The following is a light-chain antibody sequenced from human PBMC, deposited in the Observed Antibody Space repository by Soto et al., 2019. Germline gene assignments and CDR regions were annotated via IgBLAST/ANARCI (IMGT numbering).Light chain of an antibody. CDR1: QSVSSSY. CDR2: GAS. J-gene: IGKJ5*01. V-gene: IGKV3-20*01. CDR3: QQYYDWPIT. Sequence: EIVLTQSPGTLSLSPGERATLSCRASQSVSSSYLAWYQQKPGQAPRLLIYGASSRATGIPDRFSGSGSGAEFTLTISSLQSEDFEVYYCQQYYDWPITFGQGTRLEIK.